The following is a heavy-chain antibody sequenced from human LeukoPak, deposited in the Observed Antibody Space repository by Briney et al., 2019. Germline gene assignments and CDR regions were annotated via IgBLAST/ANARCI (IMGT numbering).Heavy chain of an antibody. CDR3: STAFGVVDFDY. J-gene: IGHJ4*02. CDR2: INPNSGGT. V-gene: IGHV1-2*02. CDR1: GYTFTSYY. D-gene: IGHD3-3*01. Sequence: GASVKVSCKASGYTFTSYYIHWVRQAPGQGLEWMGWINPNSGGTNYAQKFQGRVTMTRDTSISTAYMELSRLTSDDTAVYFCSTAFGVVDFDYWGQGTLVTVSS.